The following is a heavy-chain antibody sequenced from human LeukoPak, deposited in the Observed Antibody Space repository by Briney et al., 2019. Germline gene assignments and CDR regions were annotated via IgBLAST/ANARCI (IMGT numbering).Heavy chain of an antibody. Sequence: VSAISGSGGSTYYADSVKGRFTISRDNSKNTLYLQMNSLRAEDTAVYYCAKDLTPFTIFQHWGQGTLVTVSS. CDR2: ISGSGGST. D-gene: IGHD3-3*01. J-gene: IGHJ1*01. V-gene: IGHV3-23*01. CDR3: AKDLTPFTIFQH.